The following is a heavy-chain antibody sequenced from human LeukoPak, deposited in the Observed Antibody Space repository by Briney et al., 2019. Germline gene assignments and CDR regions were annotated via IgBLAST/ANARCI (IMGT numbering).Heavy chain of an antibody. CDR1: GFTFSSYA. J-gene: IGHJ3*02. D-gene: IGHD1-1*01. CDR3: ARDAQLEVRRAFDI. CDR2: ISSSSSSI. V-gene: IGHV3-21*01. Sequence: GGSLRLSCAASGFTFSSYAMSWVRQAPGKGLEWVSSISSSSSSIYYADSLKGRFTVSRDNAKNSLYLQMNSLRAEDTAVYYCARDAQLEVRRAFDIWGQGTMVTVSS.